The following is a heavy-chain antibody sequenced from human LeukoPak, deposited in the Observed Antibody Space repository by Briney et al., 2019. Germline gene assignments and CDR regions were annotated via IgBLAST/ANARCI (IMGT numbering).Heavy chain of an antibody. Sequence: GGSLRLSCAASGFTFSSYSMNWVRQAPGKGLEWVSTISGSGGSTYYADSVKGRFTISRDNSKNTLYLQMNTLRAEDTAVYYCAKDSTIIPPDAFDIWGQGTMVTVSS. J-gene: IGHJ3*02. CDR2: ISGSGGST. CDR3: AKDSTIIPPDAFDI. V-gene: IGHV3-23*01. CDR1: GFTFSSYS. D-gene: IGHD3-3*01.